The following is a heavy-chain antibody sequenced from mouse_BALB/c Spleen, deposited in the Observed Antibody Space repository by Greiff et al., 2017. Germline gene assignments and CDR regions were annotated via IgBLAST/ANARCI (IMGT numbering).Heavy chain of an antibody. Sequence: EVHLVESGGGLVQPGGSLKLSCAASGFTFSSYTMSWVRQTPEKRLEWVAYISNGGGSTYYPDTVKGRFTISRDNAKNTLYLQMSSLKSEDTAMYYCARQGFITTSYFDYWGQGTTLTVSS. D-gene: IGHD1-1*01. CDR2: ISNGGGST. CDR3: ARQGFITTSYFDY. V-gene: IGHV5-12-2*01. CDR1: GFTFSSYT. J-gene: IGHJ2*01.